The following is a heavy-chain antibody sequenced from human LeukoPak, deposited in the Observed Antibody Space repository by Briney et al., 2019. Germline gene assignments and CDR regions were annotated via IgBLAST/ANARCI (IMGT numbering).Heavy chain of an antibody. V-gene: IGHV3-11*01. CDR3: ARVATPPSGYYYYYMDV. CDR1: GFTFSNYW. J-gene: IGHJ6*03. Sequence: GGSLRLSCAASGFTFSNYWMTWVRQAPGKGLEWVSYISSSGSTIYYADSVKGRFTISRDNAKNSLYLQMNSLRAEDTAVYYCARVATPPSGYYYYYMDVWGKGTTVTISS. D-gene: IGHD2-15*01. CDR2: ISSSGSTI.